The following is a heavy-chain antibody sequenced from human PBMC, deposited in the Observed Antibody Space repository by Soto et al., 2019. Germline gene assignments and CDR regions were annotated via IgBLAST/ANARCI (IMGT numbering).Heavy chain of an antibody. J-gene: IGHJ4*02. Sequence: KTSETLSLTCSVSGGSISPFYWSWIRQPPGKGLEWIGYIYYSGSTKYNPSLKSRVTISIGTSKNQFSLRLSSVTAADTAVYYCVRVGGYYGDYPNLDYWGQGTLVTVSS. CDR3: VRVGGYYGDYPNLDY. V-gene: IGHV4-59*01. CDR2: IYYSGST. D-gene: IGHD4-17*01. CDR1: GGSISPFY.